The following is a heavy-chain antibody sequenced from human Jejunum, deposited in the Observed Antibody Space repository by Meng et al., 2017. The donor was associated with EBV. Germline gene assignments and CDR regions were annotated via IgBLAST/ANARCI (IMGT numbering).Heavy chain of an antibody. CDR3: TILSHCDGGICYSYDY. V-gene: IGHV1-18*01. Sequence: QVQLVQSAAEVKEPGASVKVSCKASGYTFTNYGVSWVRQAPGQGLEWMGWISAYNGNTDYAQKLQGRVTMTTDTPTSTAYMELRSLRSDDTAVYYCTILSHCDGGICYSYDYWGQGTLVTVSS. D-gene: IGHD2-15*01. CDR1: GYTFTNYG. CDR2: ISAYNGNT. J-gene: IGHJ4*02.